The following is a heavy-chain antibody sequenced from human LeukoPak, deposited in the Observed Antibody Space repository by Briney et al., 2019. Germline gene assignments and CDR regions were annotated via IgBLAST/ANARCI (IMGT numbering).Heavy chain of an antibody. D-gene: IGHD3-22*01. Sequence: GASVKVSCKASGGTFSSYAISWVRQAPGQGLEWMGGIIPIFGTANYAQKFQGRVTITTDESTSTAYMELSSLRSEDTAVYYCAREYYDSSGYYHRRFDPWGQGTPVTVSS. CDR3: AREYYDSSGYYHRRFDP. CDR2: IIPIFGTA. V-gene: IGHV1-69*05. J-gene: IGHJ5*02. CDR1: GGTFSSYA.